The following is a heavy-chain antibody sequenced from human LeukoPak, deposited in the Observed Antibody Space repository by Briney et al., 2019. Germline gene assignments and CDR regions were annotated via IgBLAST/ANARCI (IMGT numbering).Heavy chain of an antibody. CDR3: ARQNPLNWFDP. CDR2: IYYTGST. V-gene: IGHV4-39*01. CDR1: GGSISGSSSY. J-gene: IGHJ5*02. Sequence: SETPSLTCTVSGGSISGSSSYWGWIRLPPGEGMEWIGRIYYTGSTYYNPSHKSRVTISVDTSKNQCSLNLTSVTAADPAVYYCARQNPLNWFDPWGQGTLVTVSS.